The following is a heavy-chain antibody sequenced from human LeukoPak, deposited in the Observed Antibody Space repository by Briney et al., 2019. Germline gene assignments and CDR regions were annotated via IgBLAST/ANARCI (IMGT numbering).Heavy chain of an antibody. Sequence: GGSLRLSCAASGFTFNNYAMHWVRQAPGKGLEWVALIWYAGNNKYYTDSVKGRFTISRGNSKNTLNLQMNSLRAEDTAVYYCARESSGGTYSFDYWGQGTLVTVSS. CDR2: IWYAGNNK. J-gene: IGHJ4*02. D-gene: IGHD3-10*01. CDR3: ARESSGGTYSFDY. V-gene: IGHV3-33*01. CDR1: GFTFNNYA.